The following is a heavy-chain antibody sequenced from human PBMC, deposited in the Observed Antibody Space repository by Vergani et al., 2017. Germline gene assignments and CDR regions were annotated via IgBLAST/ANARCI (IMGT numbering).Heavy chain of an antibody. V-gene: IGHV3-48*03. J-gene: IGHJ4*02. Sequence: EVQLVESGGGLVQPGGSLRLSCAASGFTFSSYEMNWVRQAPGKGLEWVSYISSSGSTIYYADSVKGRFTISRDNAKNSLYLQMNSLRTEDTALYYCAKDLGTAAFDYWGQGTLVTVSS. CDR2: ISSSGSTI. CDR3: AKDLGTAAFDY. CDR1: GFTFSSYE. D-gene: IGHD6-25*01.